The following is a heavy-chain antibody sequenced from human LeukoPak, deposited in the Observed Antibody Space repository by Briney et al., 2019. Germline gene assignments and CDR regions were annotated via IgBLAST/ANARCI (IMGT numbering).Heavy chain of an antibody. CDR1: GYTFTGCY. D-gene: IGHD3-9*01. CDR3: ATFNILTGFYYYYYGMNV. Sequence: GASVKVSYKASGYTFTGCYMLWVRQAPGQGLEWMGWINPNSGGTNYAQKFQGRVTITRDTSISTAYMELSRLRSDDTAVYYCATFNILTGFYYYYYGMNVWGQGTTVTVSS. V-gene: IGHV1-2*02. CDR2: INPNSGGT. J-gene: IGHJ6*02.